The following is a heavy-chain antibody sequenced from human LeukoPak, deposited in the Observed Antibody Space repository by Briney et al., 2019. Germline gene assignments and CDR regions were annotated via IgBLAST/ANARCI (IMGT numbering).Heavy chain of an antibody. CDR3: ARVRITMIAGPPDY. J-gene: IGHJ4*02. D-gene: IGHD3-22*01. CDR1: GFTFSSYA. CDR2: ISYDGSNK. Sequence: GGSLTPACAASGFTFSSYALHCVRQAPGKGLEWVAVISYDGSNKYYADSVKGRFTISRDNSKNTLYLQMNSLRAEDTAVYYCARVRITMIAGPPDYWGQSTLVTVSS. V-gene: IGHV3-30-3*01.